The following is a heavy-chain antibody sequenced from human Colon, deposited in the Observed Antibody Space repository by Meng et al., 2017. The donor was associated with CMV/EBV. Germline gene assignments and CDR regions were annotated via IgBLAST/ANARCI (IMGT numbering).Heavy chain of an antibody. D-gene: IGHD7-27*01. CDR3: VRDLTGEEDY. J-gene: IGHJ4*02. V-gene: IGHV4-34*01. Sequence: GSLRLSCAVSGGSLGRHYWSWIRQSPGKGLEWIGDINTSGRPNYNPSLKSRVTISIDTSGNQFYLNVNSVTAADTAVYYCVRDLTGEEDYWGQGNLVTVSS. CDR2: INTSGRP. CDR1: GGSLGRHY.